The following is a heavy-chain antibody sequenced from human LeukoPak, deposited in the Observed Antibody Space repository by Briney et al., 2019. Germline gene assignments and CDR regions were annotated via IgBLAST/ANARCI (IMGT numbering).Heavy chain of an antibody. V-gene: IGHV3-53*01. Sequence: GGSLRLSCAASGFTVSSKHMTWVRQAPGKGLEWVSVVYSGGTTYYADSVKGRFTISRDTSKDTVYLQMDSLRAEDTAIYYCAKIHQNRVVVGAKGAFDIWGQGTVVTVSS. CDR2: VYSGGTT. J-gene: IGHJ3*02. CDR3: AKIHQNRVVVGAKGAFDI. CDR1: GFTVSSKH. D-gene: IGHD2-15*01.